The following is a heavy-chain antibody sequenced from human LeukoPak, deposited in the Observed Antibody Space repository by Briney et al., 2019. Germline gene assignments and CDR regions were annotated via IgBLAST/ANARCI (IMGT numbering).Heavy chain of an antibody. CDR3: TTDIVVGATRTTDY. V-gene: IGHV3-15*01. CDR1: GFTFSNAW. J-gene: IGHJ4*02. Sequence: GGSLRLSCAASGFTFSNAWMSWVRQAPGKGLEWVGRIKSKTDGGTTDYAAPVKGRFTISRDDSKNTPYLQMNSLKTEDTAVYYCTTDIVVGATRTTDYWGQGTLVTVSS. CDR2: IKSKTDGGTT. D-gene: IGHD1-26*01.